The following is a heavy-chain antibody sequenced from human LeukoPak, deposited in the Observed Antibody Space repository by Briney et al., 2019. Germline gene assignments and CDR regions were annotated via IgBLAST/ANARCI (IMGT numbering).Heavy chain of an antibody. CDR1: GYSIRRDYY. CDR3: ERVCGRTNCRDIFDI. Sequence: SETLSLTCAVSGYSIRRDYYWGWIRQPPGKGLEWIGIIYHSGSSNYNPSLKSRVTISVDTSKNQISLKLSSVIAADTAVYYCERVCGRTNCRDIFDIWGPGTMVTVSS. CDR2: IYHSGSS. D-gene: IGHD1-1*01. J-gene: IGHJ3*02. V-gene: IGHV4-38-2*01.